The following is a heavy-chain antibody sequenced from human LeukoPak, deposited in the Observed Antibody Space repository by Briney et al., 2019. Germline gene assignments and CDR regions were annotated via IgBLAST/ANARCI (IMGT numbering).Heavy chain of an antibody. CDR1: GFTFSSYE. J-gene: IGHJ6*04. D-gene: IGHD3-10*02. V-gene: IGHV3-48*03. CDR3: AELGITMIGGV. CDR2: ISSSGSTI. Sequence: SLRPSCAASGFTFSSYEMNWVRQAPRKGLEWVSSISSSGSTIYYADSVKGRLTISRDNATNPLYLQVNSLIATDPAVYYCAELGITMIGGVWGKGTTVTISS.